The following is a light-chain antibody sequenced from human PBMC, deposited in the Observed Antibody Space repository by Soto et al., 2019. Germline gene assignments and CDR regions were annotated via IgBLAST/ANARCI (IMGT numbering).Light chain of an antibody. Sequence: LKLSPRTMFLSPGSTGTLSCRASQPIRNSYIAWYHQRPGQSPTLLVYDASYRATGVPDRFTGRGSGTDFSLAISALAPEDLGIYYCQQYGASPYTFGPGTKVDIK. CDR3: QQYGASPYT. J-gene: IGKJ2*01. CDR2: DAS. CDR1: QPIRNSY. V-gene: IGKV3-20*01.